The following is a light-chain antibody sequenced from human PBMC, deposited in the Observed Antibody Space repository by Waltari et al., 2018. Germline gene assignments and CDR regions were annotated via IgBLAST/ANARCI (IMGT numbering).Light chain of an antibody. J-gene: IGLJ1*01. V-gene: IGLV1-40*01. CDR2: AKA. Sequence: QSVLTQPPSVSGAPGQRVTISCTGSSSNIGAGYDVHWYQQLPGTAPKLLIYAKANRPSGVPDRVSGSKSGTSASLAITGLQAEDEADYYCQSHDSSHYVFGTGTKVTVL. CDR1: SSNIGAGYD. CDR3: QSHDSSHYV.